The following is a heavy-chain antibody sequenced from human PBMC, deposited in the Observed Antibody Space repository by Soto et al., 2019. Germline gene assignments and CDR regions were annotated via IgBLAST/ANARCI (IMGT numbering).Heavy chain of an antibody. Sequence: QVQLVQSGAEVKKPGSSVKVSCKASGGTFSSYAISWVRQAPGPGLEWMGGIIPIFGTANYAQKFQGSVTITADESTSTAYMELSSLRSEDTVVYYCANDHHRSGSQADYWGQGTLVTVSS. D-gene: IGHD3-10*01. CDR1: GGTFSSYA. J-gene: IGHJ4*02. V-gene: IGHV1-69*01. CDR3: ANDHHRSGSQADY. CDR2: IIPIFGTA.